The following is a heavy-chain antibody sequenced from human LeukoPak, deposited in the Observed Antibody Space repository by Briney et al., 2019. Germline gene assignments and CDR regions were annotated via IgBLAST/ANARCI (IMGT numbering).Heavy chain of an antibody. V-gene: IGHV4-34*01. Sequence: KPSETLSLTCAVYGGSFSGYYWSWIRQPPGKGLEWIGEINHRGSTNYNSSLKSRVTISVDTSKSQFSLKLSSVTAADTAVYYCARNRRLGGKNCSGGSCRTYYYYGMDVWGQGTTVTVSS. D-gene: IGHD2-15*01. CDR2: INHRGST. J-gene: IGHJ6*02. CDR1: GGSFSGYY. CDR3: ARNRRLGGKNCSGGSCRTYYYYGMDV.